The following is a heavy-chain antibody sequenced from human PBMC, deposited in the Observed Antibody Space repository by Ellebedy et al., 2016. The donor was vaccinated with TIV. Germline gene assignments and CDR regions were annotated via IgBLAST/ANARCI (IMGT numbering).Heavy chain of an antibody. CDR3: EFGMVRGKGDYFDY. CDR1: GYTLTELS. Sequence: AASVKVSCKVSGYTLTELSMHWVRQAPGKGLEWMGGFDPEDGETIYAQKFQGRVTMTEDTSTDTAYMELSSLRSEDTAVYYCEFGMVRGKGDYFDYWGQGTLVTVSS. D-gene: IGHD3-10*01. CDR2: FDPEDGET. J-gene: IGHJ4*02. V-gene: IGHV1-24*01.